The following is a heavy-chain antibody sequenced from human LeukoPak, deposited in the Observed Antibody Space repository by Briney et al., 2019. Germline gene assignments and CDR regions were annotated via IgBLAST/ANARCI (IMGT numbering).Heavy chain of an antibody. CDR3: ARGSVITYDY. Sequence: SETLSLTCAVYGGSFSDYYWSWIRQPPGKGLEWIGEINHSGSTNYNPSLKSRVTISVDTSKNQFSLKLSSVTAADTAVYYCARGSVITYDYWGQGTLVTVSS. CDR1: GGSFSDYY. V-gene: IGHV4-34*01. CDR2: INHSGST. J-gene: IGHJ4*02. D-gene: IGHD3-22*01.